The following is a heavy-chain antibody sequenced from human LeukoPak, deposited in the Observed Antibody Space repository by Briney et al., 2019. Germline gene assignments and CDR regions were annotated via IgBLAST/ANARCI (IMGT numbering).Heavy chain of an antibody. CDR3: ARGRRVYSYGYFDY. CDR1: GGSISSYY. J-gene: IGHJ4*02. V-gene: IGHV4-59*01. D-gene: IGHD5-18*01. Sequence: SETLSLTCTVSGGSISSYYWSWIRQPPGKGLEWIGYIYYSGSTNYNPSLKSRVTISVDTSKNQFSLKLSSVTAADTAVYYCARGRRVYSYGYFDYWGQGTLVTVSS. CDR2: IYYSGST.